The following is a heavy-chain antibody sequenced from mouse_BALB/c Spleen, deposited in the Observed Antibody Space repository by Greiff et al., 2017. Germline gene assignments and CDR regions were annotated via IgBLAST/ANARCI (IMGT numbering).Heavy chain of an antibody. Sequence: QVQLQQSGPGLVAPSQSLSITCTVSGFSLTSYGVHWVRQPPGKGLEWLGVIWAGGSTNYNSALMSGLSISKDNSKSQVFLKMNSLQTDDTAMYYCARGYYGSSSWFAYWGQGTLVTVSA. CDR1: GFSLTSYG. CDR2: IWAGGST. CDR3: ARGYYGSSSWFAY. J-gene: IGHJ3*01. D-gene: IGHD1-1*01. V-gene: IGHV2-9*02.